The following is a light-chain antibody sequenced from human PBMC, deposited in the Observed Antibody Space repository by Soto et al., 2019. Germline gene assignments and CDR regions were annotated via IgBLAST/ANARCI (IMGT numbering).Light chain of an antibody. J-gene: IGKJ5*01. CDR3: LQHNSYPWT. CDR1: QDISNY. CDR2: GTS. Sequence: DIQLTQSPSFLSASVGDRVTITCRASQDISNYLAWYQQKPGKAPKFPIYGTSTLQSGVPSRFSGSGSGTEFTLTISSLQPEDFATYYCLQHNSYPWTFGQGTRLEIK. V-gene: IGKV1-9*01.